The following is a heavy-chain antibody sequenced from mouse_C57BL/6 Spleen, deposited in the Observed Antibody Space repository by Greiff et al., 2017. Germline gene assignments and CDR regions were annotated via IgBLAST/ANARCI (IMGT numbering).Heavy chain of an antibody. J-gene: IGHJ4*01. D-gene: IGHD1-1*01. CDR2: INYDGSST. Sequence: EVMLVESEGGLVQPGSSMKLSCTASGFTFSDYYMAWVRQVPEKGLEWVANINYDGSSTYYLDSLKSRFIISRDNAKNILYLQMSSLKSEDTATYYCARDHYCYAMDYWGQGTSVTVSS. CDR3: ARDHYCYAMDY. V-gene: IGHV5-16*01. CDR1: GFTFSDYY.